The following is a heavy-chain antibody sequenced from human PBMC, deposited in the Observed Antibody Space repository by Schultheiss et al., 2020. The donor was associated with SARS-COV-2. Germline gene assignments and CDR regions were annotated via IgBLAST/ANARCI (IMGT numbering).Heavy chain of an antibody. CDR1: GYTFSGYY. CDR3: AREGSGSGSYYDWFDP. J-gene: IGHJ5*02. D-gene: IGHD1-26*01. CDR2: INPNSGGT. V-gene: IGHV1-2*02. Sequence: ASVKVSCKASGYTFSGYYMHWVRQAPGQGLEWMGWINPNSGGTNYAQKFQGRVTMTRDTSISTAYMELSRLRSDDTAVYYCAREGSGSGSYYDWFDPWGQGTLVTVAS.